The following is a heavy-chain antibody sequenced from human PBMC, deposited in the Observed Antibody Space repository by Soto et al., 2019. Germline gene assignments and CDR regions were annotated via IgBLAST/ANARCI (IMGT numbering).Heavy chain of an antibody. D-gene: IGHD3-16*01. CDR2: ISSSSNT. CDR1: DFSVSRSS. CDR3: ASRCASSNLAGMGV. J-gene: IGHJ6*02. Sequence: EVQLVESGGGLIQPGGSLRLSCAASDFSVSRSSMSWVRQAPGKGLEWVSTISSSSNTYYADSVKGRFTISRDNSKNTLSLQMNSLRVEDTAVYYCASRCASSNLAGMGVWGQGTTVTVSS. V-gene: IGHV3-53*01.